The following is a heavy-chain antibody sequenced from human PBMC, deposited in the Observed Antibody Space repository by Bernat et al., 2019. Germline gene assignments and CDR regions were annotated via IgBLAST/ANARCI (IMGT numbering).Heavy chain of an antibody. Sequence: EMQLVESGGGLVKPGGSLRLSCAASGFTFNNAWMTWVRQVPGKRLEWVGRIMSKTAGGTKHYAEPVKDRFTISRDDSRNTVYLEMNSLKTEDTSVYFCTTGLKAAEHFDDAFDIWGQGTMVIVSS. V-gene: IGHV3-15*01. CDR3: TTGLKAAEHFDDAFDI. J-gene: IGHJ3*02. D-gene: IGHD2-15*01. CDR2: IMSKTAGGTK. CDR1: GFTFNNAW.